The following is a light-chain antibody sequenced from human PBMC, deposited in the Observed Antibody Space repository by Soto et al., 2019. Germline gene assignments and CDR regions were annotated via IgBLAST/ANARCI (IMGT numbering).Light chain of an antibody. Sequence: EIVLTQSPAALSLSPGEGATLSCRASQSVSNYLTWYQQKPGQAPRLLIYDASNRATGIPARFSGSGSGTDFTLTISSLEPEDFAVYYCQQRSKWPRTFGQGTKV. CDR2: DAS. V-gene: IGKV3-11*01. CDR3: QQRSKWPRT. J-gene: IGKJ1*01. CDR1: QSVSNY.